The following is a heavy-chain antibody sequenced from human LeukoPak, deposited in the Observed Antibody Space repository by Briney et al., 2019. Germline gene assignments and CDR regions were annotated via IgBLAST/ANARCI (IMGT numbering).Heavy chain of an antibody. Sequence: GESLKISCKGSGYSFTSYWIGWVRQMPGKGLEWMGIIYPGDSDTRYSPSFQGQVTISADKSISTAYLQWSSLKASDTAMYYCARQRNAYSDSHDAFDIWGQGTMVTVSS. J-gene: IGHJ3*02. V-gene: IGHV5-51*01. D-gene: IGHD2-21*01. CDR1: GYSFTSYW. CDR2: IYPGDSDT. CDR3: ARQRNAYSDSHDAFDI.